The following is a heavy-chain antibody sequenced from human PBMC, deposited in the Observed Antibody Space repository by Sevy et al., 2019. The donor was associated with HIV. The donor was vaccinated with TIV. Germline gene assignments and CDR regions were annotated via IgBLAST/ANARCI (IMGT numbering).Heavy chain of an antibody. CDR1: GFTFDDYA. Sequence: SLRLSCAASGFTFDDYAMHWVRQAPGKGLEWVSGISWNSGSMGYADSVKGRFTISRDNAKNSLYLQMNSLRAEDTALYYCAKGLYCSSTSCYKDPLFDYWGQGTLVTVSS. V-gene: IGHV3-9*01. J-gene: IGHJ4*02. CDR3: AKGLYCSSTSCYKDPLFDY. CDR2: ISWNSGSM. D-gene: IGHD2-2*02.